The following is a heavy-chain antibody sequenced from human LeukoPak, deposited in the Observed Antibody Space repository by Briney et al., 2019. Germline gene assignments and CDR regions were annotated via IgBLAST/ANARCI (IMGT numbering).Heavy chain of an antibody. D-gene: IGHD6-19*01. V-gene: IGHV4-38-2*02. CDR1: GYSISSGHY. J-gene: IGHJ4*02. Sequence: SSETLSLTCTVSGYSISSGHYWGWVRQPPGKGLEWIGSIYHSGNTYCSPSLKSRVTISVDTSKDQFSLNLSSVTAADTAVYYCARHGYIAVAGTVDYWGQGTLITVSS. CDR3: ARHGYIAVAGTVDY. CDR2: IYHSGNT.